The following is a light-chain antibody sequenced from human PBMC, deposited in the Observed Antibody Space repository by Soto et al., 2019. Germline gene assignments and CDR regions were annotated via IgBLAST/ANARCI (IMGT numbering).Light chain of an antibody. J-gene: IGKJ1*01. CDR3: QQYTNYWT. V-gene: IGKV1-5*03. CDR1: QSIKTG. Sequence: DTQMTQSPSILSASVGDRVTITCRASQSIKTGLAWYQQKPGKAPKVLIYKASTLQSGVPSRFSGSGSGTEFTLTISSLQPDDFATYFCQQYTNYWTFGQGTKVEIK. CDR2: KAS.